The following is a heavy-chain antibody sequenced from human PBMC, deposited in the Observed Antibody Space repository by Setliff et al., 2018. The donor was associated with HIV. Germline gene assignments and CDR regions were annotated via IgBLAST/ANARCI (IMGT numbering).Heavy chain of an antibody. V-gene: IGHV3-43D*03. D-gene: IGHD1-7*01. Sequence: QTGGSLRLSCAASGFTFDDYAMHWVRQSPGKGLEWVSLINWDGGSTYYSDSVKGRFTISRDNNKNSLYLEMNSLRAEDTALYFCARDQSLYDETGTFDSWGQGTLVTVSS. CDR1: GFTFDDYA. J-gene: IGHJ5*01. CDR2: INWDGGST. CDR3: ARDQSLYDETGTFDS.